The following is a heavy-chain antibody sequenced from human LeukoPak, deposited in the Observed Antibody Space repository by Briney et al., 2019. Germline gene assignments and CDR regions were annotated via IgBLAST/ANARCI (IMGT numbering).Heavy chain of an antibody. D-gene: IGHD3-22*01. Sequence: PSETLSLTCAVYGGSFSGYYWSWIRQPPGKGLEWIGEINHSGSTNYNPSLKSRVTISVDTSKNQFSLKLSSVTAADTAVYYCARDYYDSSGYHLDYWGQGTLVTVSS. CDR1: GGSFSGYY. CDR3: ARDYYDSSGYHLDY. V-gene: IGHV4-34*01. CDR2: INHSGST. J-gene: IGHJ4*02.